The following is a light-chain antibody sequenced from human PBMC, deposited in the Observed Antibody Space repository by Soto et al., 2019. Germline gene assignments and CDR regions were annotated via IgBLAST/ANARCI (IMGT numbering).Light chain of an antibody. CDR1: QSVRNY. CDR3: QQSYSTPRT. V-gene: IGKV1-39*01. CDR2: AGS. Sequence: DIPVAQSPSSLSASVGDRVTIACRASQSVRNYLSWYQQKPGKAPKLLIYAGSSLQSGVPSRFSGSGFGTDFTLTISSLQPEDFATYYCQQSYSTPRTFGLGTKVEIK. J-gene: IGKJ1*01.